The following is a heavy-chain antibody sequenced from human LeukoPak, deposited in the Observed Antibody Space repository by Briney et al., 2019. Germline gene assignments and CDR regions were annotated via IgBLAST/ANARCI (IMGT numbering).Heavy chain of an antibody. CDR3: ARSLRSVDWIDP. V-gene: IGHV3-21*01. D-gene: IGHD2-15*01. CDR2: ISSSSSYI. Sequence: PGGSLRLSCAASGFTFSSYSMNWVRQAPGKGLEWVSSISSSSSYIYYADSVKGRFTISRDNAKNSLYLQMNSLRAEDTAVYYCARSLRSVDWIDPWGQGTLVTVSS. CDR1: GFTFSSYS. J-gene: IGHJ5*02.